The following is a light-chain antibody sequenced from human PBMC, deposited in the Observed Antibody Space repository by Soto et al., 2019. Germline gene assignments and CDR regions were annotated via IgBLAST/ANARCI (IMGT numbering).Light chain of an antibody. Sequence: DIQMTQSPSSLSASVGDRVTITCLASQSISSYLNWYQQNPGKAPKLLIYAASSLQSGVPSRFSGSGSGTDFTLTISSLQPEDFATYYCQQSYSAPRTFGGGTKVEIK. J-gene: IGKJ4*01. CDR2: AAS. CDR1: QSISSY. V-gene: IGKV1-39*01. CDR3: QQSYSAPRT.